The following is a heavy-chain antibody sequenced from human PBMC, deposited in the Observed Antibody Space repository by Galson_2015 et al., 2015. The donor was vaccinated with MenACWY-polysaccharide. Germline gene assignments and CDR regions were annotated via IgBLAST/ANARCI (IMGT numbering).Heavy chain of an antibody. CDR1: GFTFSNFD. CDR2: ISYDGSNK. J-gene: IGHJ6*02. CDR3: AKDRPLRGLTKFYYGMDV. V-gene: IGHV3-30*18. Sequence: SLRLSCAASGFTFSNFDFSDYAMHWVRQAPGKGLEWVAVISYDGSNKYYADSVKGRFTIARDNSRNTVYLQMHSLRAEDTAVYYCAKDRPLRGLTKFYYGMDVWGQGTTVTVSS. D-gene: IGHD3-10*01.